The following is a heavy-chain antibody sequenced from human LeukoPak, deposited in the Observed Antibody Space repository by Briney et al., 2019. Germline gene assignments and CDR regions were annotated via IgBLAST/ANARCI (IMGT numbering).Heavy chain of an antibody. CDR3: ARDLRCSSTSCYRGVFHY. J-gene: IGHJ4*02. CDR1: RYTFTGYY. CDR2: INPNSGGT. V-gene: IGHV1-2*02. D-gene: IGHD2-2*01. Sequence: ASVKDSCMSSRYTFTGYYMHWVRQAPGQGVEWMGWINPNSGGTNYAQKFQGRVTMTRDTSISTAYMELSRLRSDDTAVYYCARDLRCSSTSCYRGVFHYWGQGTLVTVSS.